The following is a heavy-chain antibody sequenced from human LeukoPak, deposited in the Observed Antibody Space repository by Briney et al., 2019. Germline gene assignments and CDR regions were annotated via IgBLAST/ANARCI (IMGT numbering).Heavy chain of an antibody. V-gene: IGHV4-4*07. D-gene: IGHD2-2*02. J-gene: IGHJ4*02. CDR1: GGSISSHH. CDR2: IYTSGSA. CDR3: ARHCSSATCYTI. Sequence: SETLSLTCSVSGGSISSHHWSWIRQSAGKGLEWIRRIYTSGSANYNPALKSRVIMSVDTSKNQFSLKLSSVTAADTAVYYCARHCSSATCYTIWGQGTRVTVSS.